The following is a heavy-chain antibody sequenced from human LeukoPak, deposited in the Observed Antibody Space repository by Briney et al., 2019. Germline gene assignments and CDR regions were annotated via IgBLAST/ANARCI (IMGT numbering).Heavy chain of an antibody. CDR2: IWYDGINK. CDR1: GFTFSSYG. D-gene: IGHD4-17*01. Sequence: GGSLRLSCAASGFTFSSYGMHWVRQAPGKGLEWVAVIWYDGINKYYADSVKGRFTISRDNSKNTLYLQMNSLRAEDAAVYYCARELTVTTSSYFDYWGQGILVTVSS. J-gene: IGHJ4*02. V-gene: IGHV3-33*01. CDR3: ARELTVTTSSYFDY.